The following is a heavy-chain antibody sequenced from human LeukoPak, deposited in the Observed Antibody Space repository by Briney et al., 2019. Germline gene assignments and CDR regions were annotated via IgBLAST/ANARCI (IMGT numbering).Heavy chain of an antibody. CDR3: ARDDVDTSIVTIQY. V-gene: IGHV4-4*07. CDR2: IYNSGAT. J-gene: IGHJ4*01. Sequence: SETLSLTCTVSGASISNFYWSWIRQPAGKGLEWIGRIYNSGATNYNTSLKSRVTMSRDTSKNQLSPILRSVTAADTAVYYCARDDVDTSIVTIQYWGQGSLVTVSS. D-gene: IGHD4-17*01. CDR1: GASISNFY.